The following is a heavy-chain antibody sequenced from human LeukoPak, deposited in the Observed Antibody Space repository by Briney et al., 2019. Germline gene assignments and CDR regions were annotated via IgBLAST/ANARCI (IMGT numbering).Heavy chain of an antibody. CDR3: AADNSANYYYYGMDV. V-gene: IGHV1-58*02. CDR2: IVVGSGNT. CDR1: GFTFTSSA. Sequence: SAKVSCKASGFTFTSSAMQWVRQARGQRLEWIGWIVVGSGNTNYAQKFQERVTNTRDMSTSTAYMELSSLRSEDTAVYYCAADNSANYYYYGMDVWGQGTTVTVSS. D-gene: IGHD6-25*01. J-gene: IGHJ6*02.